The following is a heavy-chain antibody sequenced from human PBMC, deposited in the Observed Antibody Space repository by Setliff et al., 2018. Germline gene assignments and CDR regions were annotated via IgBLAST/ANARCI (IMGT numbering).Heavy chain of an antibody. V-gene: IGHV1-2*06. Sequence: EASVKVSCKVSGYTFTDYYMHWVQQAPGKGLEWMGRINPNSGGTNYAQKFQGRVTMTRDTSISTAYMELSRLRSDDTAVYYCARDSRYFYDSSGPGASDIWGQGTMVTVSS. D-gene: IGHD3-22*01. CDR1: GYTFTDYY. CDR2: INPNSGGT. J-gene: IGHJ3*02. CDR3: ARDSRYFYDSSGPGASDI.